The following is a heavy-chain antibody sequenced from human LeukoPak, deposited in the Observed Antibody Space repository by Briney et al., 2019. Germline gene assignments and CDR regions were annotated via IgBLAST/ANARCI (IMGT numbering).Heavy chain of an antibody. V-gene: IGHV3-7*01. CDR1: GFTFNNYW. J-gene: IGHJ4*02. D-gene: IGHD6-13*01. CDR2: IKQDGSEK. CDR3: ARDGGYSTNFDY. Sequence: GGSLRLSCAASGFTFNNYWMTWVRQAPGKGLEWVANIKQDGSEKYYVDSVKGRFTISRDNAKDSLYLQMNSLRGEDTALYYCARDGGYSTNFDYWGQGTLVTVSS.